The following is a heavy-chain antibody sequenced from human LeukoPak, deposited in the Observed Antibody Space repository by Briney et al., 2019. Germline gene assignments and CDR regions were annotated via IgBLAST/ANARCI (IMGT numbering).Heavy chain of an antibody. CDR2: ISSSSSYI. CDR1: GFTFSSYS. V-gene: IGHV3-21*01. Sequence: PGGSLRLSCAASGFTFSSYSMNWVRQAPGKGLEWVSSISSSSSYIYYADSVTGRFTVSRDNAKNSLYLQMNSLRAEDTAVYYCARRIYESSGYSDYWGQGTLVTVSS. CDR3: ARRIYESSGYSDY. D-gene: IGHD3-22*01. J-gene: IGHJ4*02.